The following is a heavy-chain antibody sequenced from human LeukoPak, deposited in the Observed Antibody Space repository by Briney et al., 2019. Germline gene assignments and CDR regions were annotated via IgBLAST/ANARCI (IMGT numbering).Heavy chain of an antibody. CDR2: VYPSGAT. Sequence: GGSLRLSCAASGFSVSTNYMSWVRQAPGKGLEWVSVVYPSGATFYADSVKDRFTISRDTSRNTVVLQMNSLRAEDTAVYYCASGRRPYYYDSSGYYSDAFDIWGQGTMVTVSS. CDR3: ASGRRPYYYDSSGYYSDAFDI. V-gene: IGHV3-66*01. J-gene: IGHJ3*02. CDR1: GFSVSTNY. D-gene: IGHD3-22*01.